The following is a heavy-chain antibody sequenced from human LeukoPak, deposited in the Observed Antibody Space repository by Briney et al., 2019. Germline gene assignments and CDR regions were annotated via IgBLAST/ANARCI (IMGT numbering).Heavy chain of an antibody. J-gene: IGHJ4*02. CDR2: IHHSGST. V-gene: IGHV4-38-2*02. Sequence: PSETLSLTCTVSGYFISSGYYWGWIRPPPGKGLQWIGSIHHSGSTYYNPSLKSRVTISGDTSKNQFSLKLSSVTAADTAVYYCARTSSSGLVGGYYFDYWGQGTLVTVSS. CDR1: GYFISSGYY. CDR3: ARTSSSGLVGGYYFDY. D-gene: IGHD6-19*01.